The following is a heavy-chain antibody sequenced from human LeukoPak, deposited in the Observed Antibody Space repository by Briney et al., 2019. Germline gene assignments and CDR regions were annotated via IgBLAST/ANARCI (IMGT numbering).Heavy chain of an antibody. Sequence: ASVKVSCKASGYTFTTYGISWVRQDPGQGLEWMGWISAYNGETNYAQRLQGRVTMTTDTSTSTAYMELRSLRSDDTAVYYCARARNSGWSAGDYWGQGTLVTVSS. V-gene: IGHV1-18*01. D-gene: IGHD6-19*01. CDR2: ISAYNGET. CDR1: GYTFTTYG. CDR3: ARARNSGWSAGDY. J-gene: IGHJ4*02.